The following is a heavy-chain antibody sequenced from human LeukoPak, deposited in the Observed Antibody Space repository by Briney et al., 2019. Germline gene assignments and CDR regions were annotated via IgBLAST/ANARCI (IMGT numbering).Heavy chain of an antibody. CDR2: ISGSGGST. Sequence: PGGSLRLSCAASGFTFSSYAMSWVRQAPGKGLEWVSAISGSGGSTYYADSVKGRFTISRDNSKNTLYLQMNSLRAEDTAVYYCAKEDGDSSGWYDGADYFHHWGQGTLVTVSS. D-gene: IGHD6-19*01. J-gene: IGHJ1*01. CDR3: AKEDGDSSGWYDGADYFHH. V-gene: IGHV3-23*01. CDR1: GFTFSSYA.